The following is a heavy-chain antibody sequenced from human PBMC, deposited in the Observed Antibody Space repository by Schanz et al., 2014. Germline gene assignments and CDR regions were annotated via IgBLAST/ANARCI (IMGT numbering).Heavy chain of an antibody. J-gene: IGHJ4*02. V-gene: IGHV3-30*18. Sequence: VQLEESGGGLVKPGGSLTLSCAASRLTFNNAWMHWVRQAPGKGLEWVAVISYHGSERYYADSVKGRFTISRDNSKNTLYLQMNSLRTEDTAVYFCAKSYDTSGYSGFDYWGQGTLVTVSS. CDR3: AKSYDTSGYSGFDY. CDR2: ISYHGSER. CDR1: RLTFNNAW. D-gene: IGHD3-22*01.